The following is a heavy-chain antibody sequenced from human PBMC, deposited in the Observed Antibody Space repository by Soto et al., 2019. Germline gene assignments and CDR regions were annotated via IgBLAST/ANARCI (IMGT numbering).Heavy chain of an antibody. CDR2: IYHSGST. D-gene: IGHD2-15*01. CDR1: GGSISSINW. V-gene: IGHV4-4*02. Sequence: ALGTLFLTCAVLGGSISSINWWSWVRPPPRKGLEWIGEIYHSGSTNYNPSLKSRVTISVDKSKNQFSLKLSSVTAADTAVYYCARHYCSGGSCRSYFDYWGQGTLVTVSS. J-gene: IGHJ4*02. CDR3: ARHYCSGGSCRSYFDY.